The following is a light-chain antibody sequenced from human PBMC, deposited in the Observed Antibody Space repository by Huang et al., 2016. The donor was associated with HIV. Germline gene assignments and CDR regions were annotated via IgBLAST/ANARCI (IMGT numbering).Light chain of an antibody. Sequence: DIVMTQSIDSLAVSLGERATINCRSSQSVLYSSNNKIYLAWYQQKPGQPPKLLFYWESSRESGVPGRFSGSGSGTNFTLTINDLQTEDVATYYCQQYYSPPLTFGGGTRVEIK. J-gene: IGKJ4*01. CDR3: QQYYSPPLT. CDR2: WES. V-gene: IGKV4-1*01. CDR1: QSVLYSSNNKIY.